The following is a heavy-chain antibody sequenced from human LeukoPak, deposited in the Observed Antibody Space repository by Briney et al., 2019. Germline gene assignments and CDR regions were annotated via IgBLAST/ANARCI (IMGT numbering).Heavy chain of an antibody. CDR3: ARLIGCCSSTSCYPDWFHP. CDR2: IYYSGST. CDR1: GGSISSYY. J-gene: IGHJ5*02. V-gene: IGHV4-59*08. Sequence: SETLSLTCTVSGGSISSYYWSWIRQPPGKGLEWIGYIYYSGSTNYNPSLKSRVTISVDTSKNQFSLKLSSVTAADTAVYYCARLIGCCSSTSCYPDWFHPWGQGTLVTVSS. D-gene: IGHD2-2*01.